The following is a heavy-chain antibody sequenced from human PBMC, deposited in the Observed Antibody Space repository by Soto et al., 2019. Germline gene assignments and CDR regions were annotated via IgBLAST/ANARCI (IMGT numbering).Heavy chain of an antibody. J-gene: IGHJ3*02. D-gene: IGHD5-12*01. CDR2: IYYSGST. Sequence: PSETLSLPCTVSGGSISSYYWSWIRQPPGKGLEWIGYIYYSGSTNYNPSLKSRVTISVDTSKNQFSLKLSSVTAADTAVYYCARVYSGYAGDLDIWGQGTMVTVSS. V-gene: IGHV4-59*01. CDR3: ARVYSGYAGDLDI. CDR1: GGSISSYY.